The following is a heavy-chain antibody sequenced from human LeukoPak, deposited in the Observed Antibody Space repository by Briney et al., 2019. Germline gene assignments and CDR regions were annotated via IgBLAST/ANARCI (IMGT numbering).Heavy chain of an antibody. CDR3: AASGMTTVTFFDY. D-gene: IGHD4-17*01. CDR1: GGSISSSSYY. J-gene: IGHJ4*02. CDR2: IYYSGST. V-gene: IGHV4-39*01. Sequence: KPSETLSLTCTVSGGSISSSSYYWGWIRQPPGKGLEWIGSIYYSGSTYYNPSLKSRVTISVDTSKNQFSLKLSSVTAADTAVYYCAASGMTTVTFFDYWGQGTLVTVSS.